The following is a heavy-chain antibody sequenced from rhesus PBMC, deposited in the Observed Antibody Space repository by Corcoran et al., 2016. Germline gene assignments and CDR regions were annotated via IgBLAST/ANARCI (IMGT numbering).Heavy chain of an antibody. V-gene: IGHV4S11*01. Sequence: QVQLQASGPGLVKPLEPLSLTCAVPCGSLSSNSWSRIRPAPGTGLEGLGYIYGSGSSTNYNTSLKSRVTLSVDTSKNQLSLKLCSVTAAYTAVYYCARQGYYSGIYNSLDVWGRGVLVTVSS. CDR2: IYGSGSST. J-gene: IGHJ5-2*02. CDR1: CGSLSSNS. CDR3: ARQGYYSGIYNSLDV. D-gene: IGHD3-16*01.